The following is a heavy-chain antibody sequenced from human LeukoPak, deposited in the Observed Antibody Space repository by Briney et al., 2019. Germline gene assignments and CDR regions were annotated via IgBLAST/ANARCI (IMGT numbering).Heavy chain of an antibody. CDR2: VYYNGLT. CDR3: TRERSTVTFDY. J-gene: IGHJ4*02. D-gene: IGHD4-17*01. Sequence: PSETLSLTCTVSGASISPHYWTWIRQAPGRGLEWIGYVYYNGLTSYNASLRSRLILSVDTARNQVSPKLTSVTAADTAVYYCTRERSTVTFDYWGQGTLVTVSS. CDR1: GASISPHY. V-gene: IGHV4-59*11.